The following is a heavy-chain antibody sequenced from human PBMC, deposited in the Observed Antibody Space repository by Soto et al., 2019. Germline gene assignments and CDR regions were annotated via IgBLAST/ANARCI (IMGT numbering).Heavy chain of an antibody. Sequence: PGGSLRLSCAASGFTFSSYGMHWVRQAPGKGLGWVAVIWYDGSNKYYADSVKGRFTISRDNSKNTLYLQMNSLRAEDTAVYYCARGETPKLRFLEWPYWYFDLWGRGTLVTVSS. D-gene: IGHD3-3*01. V-gene: IGHV3-33*01. J-gene: IGHJ2*01. CDR1: GFTFSSYG. CDR3: ARGETPKLRFLEWPYWYFDL. CDR2: IWYDGSNK.